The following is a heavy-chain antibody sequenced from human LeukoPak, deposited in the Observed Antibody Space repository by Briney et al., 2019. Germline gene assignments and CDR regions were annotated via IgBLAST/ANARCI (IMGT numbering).Heavy chain of an antibody. V-gene: IGHV3-21*01. J-gene: IGHJ4*02. CDR1: GFTFSSYS. CDR2: ISSSSSYI. D-gene: IGHD6-19*01. Sequence: GGSLRLSCAASGFTFSSYSMNWVRQAPGKGLEWVSSISSSSSYIYYADSVKGRFTISRDNAKNSLYLQMNSLRAEDTAVYYCAREGVNLGVAGDFDYWGQGTLVTVSS. CDR3: AREGVNLGVAGDFDY.